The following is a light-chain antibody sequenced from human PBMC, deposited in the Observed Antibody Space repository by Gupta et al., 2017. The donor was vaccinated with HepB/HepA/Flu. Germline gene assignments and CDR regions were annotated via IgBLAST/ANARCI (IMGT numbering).Light chain of an antibody. CDR1: QSISSY. J-gene: IGKJ1*01. V-gene: IGKV1-39*01. CDR2: AAS. CDR3: QQSYSTPWT. Sequence: DIQMTQSPSSLSASVGDRVTITCRASQSISSYLNWYQQKPGKAPKLLTYAASSLQSGVPSGFSGSGSGTDFTLTISSLQPEDFATYYCQQSYSTPWTFGQGTKVEIK.